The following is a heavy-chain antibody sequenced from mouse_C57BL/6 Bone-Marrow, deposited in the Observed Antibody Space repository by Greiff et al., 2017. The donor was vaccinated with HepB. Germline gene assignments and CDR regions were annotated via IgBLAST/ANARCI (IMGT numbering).Heavy chain of an antibody. CDR3: TLDYGTPYYAMDY. V-gene: IGHV14-4*01. CDR2: IDPENGDT. D-gene: IGHD1-1*01. CDR1: GFNIKDDY. Sequence: EVKLMESGAELVRPGASVKLSCTASGFNIKDDYMHWVKQRPEQGLEWIGWIDPENGDTEYASKFQGKATITADTSSNTAYLQLSSLTSEDTAVYYCTLDYGTPYYAMDYWGQGTSVTVSS. J-gene: IGHJ4*01.